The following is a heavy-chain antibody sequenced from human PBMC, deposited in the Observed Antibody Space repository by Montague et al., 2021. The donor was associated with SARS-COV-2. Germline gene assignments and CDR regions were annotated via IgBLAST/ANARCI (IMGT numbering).Heavy chain of an antibody. V-gene: IGHV3-23*01. CDR1: GFIFSNYA. CDR3: AKHSSGYKRDFGY. D-gene: IGHD3-22*01. J-gene: IGHJ4*02. Sequence: SLRLSCAASGFIFSNYAMSWVRQAPGKGLEWVSAISTTGSSTFYADSVKGRFTISRDNSKNTLYLQMNSLRAEDTAVYYCAKHSSGYKRDFGYWGQGTLVTVSS. CDR2: ISTTGSST.